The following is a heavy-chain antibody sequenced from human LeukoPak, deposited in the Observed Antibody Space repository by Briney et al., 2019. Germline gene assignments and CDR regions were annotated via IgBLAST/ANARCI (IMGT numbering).Heavy chain of an antibody. J-gene: IGHJ4*02. CDR1: GFTFSSYS. CDR2: ISSSSSYI. Sequence: GGSLRLSCAASGFTFSSYSMNWVRQAPGKGLEWVSSISSSSSYIYYADSVEGRFTISRDNAKNSLYLQMNSLRAEDTAVYYCARDRAKYQLLSAGSFDYWGQGTLVTVSS. CDR3: ARDRAKYQLLSAGSFDY. D-gene: IGHD2-2*01. V-gene: IGHV3-21*01.